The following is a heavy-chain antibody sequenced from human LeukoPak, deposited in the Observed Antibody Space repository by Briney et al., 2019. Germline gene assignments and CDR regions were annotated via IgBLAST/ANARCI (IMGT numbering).Heavy chain of an antibody. Sequence: ASVKVSCKASGYTFTVSYIHWVRQAPGQGLEWMGWINPNSGGTNYAQKFQGRVTMTRDTSISTAYMELSSLRSDDTALYYCASPPLGSGWYEYFQHWGQATLVTVSS. J-gene: IGHJ1*01. CDR3: ASPPLGSGWYEYFQH. CDR1: GYTFTVSY. CDR2: INPNSGGT. D-gene: IGHD6-19*01. V-gene: IGHV1-2*02.